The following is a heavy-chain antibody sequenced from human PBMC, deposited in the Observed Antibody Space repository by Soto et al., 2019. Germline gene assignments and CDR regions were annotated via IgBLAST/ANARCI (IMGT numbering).Heavy chain of an antibody. CDR3: ARDLPKPYYYDSSGPGD. CDR1: GYTFIGYG. V-gene: IGHV1-18*01. D-gene: IGHD3-22*01. J-gene: IGHJ4*02. Sequence: ASVKLSCEACGYTFIGYGISWVRQAPGQGLEWMGWISAYNGNTNYAQKLQGRVTMTTDTSTSTAYMELRSLRSDDTAVYYCARDLPKPYYYDSSGPGDWGQGTLVTVSS. CDR2: ISAYNGNT.